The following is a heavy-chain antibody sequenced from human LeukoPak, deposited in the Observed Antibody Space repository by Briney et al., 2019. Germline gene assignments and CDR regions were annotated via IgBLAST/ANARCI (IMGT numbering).Heavy chain of an antibody. Sequence: GGSLRLSCAASGFAFKDYAMQWVRQAPGKGLEWVSAINWNGNNRGYADSVKGRFTISRDNAKNSLFLQMNSLSIEDTALYYCARDKGGPGNDALDIWGQGTVVTVSS. CDR2: INWNGNNR. V-gene: IGHV3-9*01. CDR3: ARDKGGPGNDALDI. CDR1: GFAFKDYA. J-gene: IGHJ3*02.